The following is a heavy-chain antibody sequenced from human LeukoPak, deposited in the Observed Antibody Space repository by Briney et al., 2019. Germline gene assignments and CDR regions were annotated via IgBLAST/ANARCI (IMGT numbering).Heavy chain of an antibody. CDR2: IRSKTDGGTT. Sequence: GGSLRLSCAASGFTFSNAWMNWVRQAPGKGLEWVGRIRSKTDGGTTDNAAPVKSRFTILRDDSKNMLYLEMNSLQTEDTAVYYCATHKAATNAFDIWGQGTVVTVSS. CDR3: ATHKAATNAFDI. CDR1: GFTFSNAW. V-gene: IGHV3-15*01. J-gene: IGHJ3*02. D-gene: IGHD6-13*01.